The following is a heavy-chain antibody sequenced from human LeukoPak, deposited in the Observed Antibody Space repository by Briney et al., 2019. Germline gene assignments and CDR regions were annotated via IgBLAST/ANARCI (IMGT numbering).Heavy chain of an antibody. CDR3: ARDYSSSSGYYYYYYYMDV. Sequence: GALRLSCAASGFTFSDYYMSWIRQAPGKGLEWVSYIGSSGSTIYYADSVKGRFTISRDNAKNSLYLQMNSLRAEDTAVYYCARDYSSSSGYYYYYYYMDVWGKGTTVTVSS. CDR1: GFTFSDYY. CDR2: IGSSGSTI. J-gene: IGHJ6*03. D-gene: IGHD6-6*01. V-gene: IGHV3-11*01.